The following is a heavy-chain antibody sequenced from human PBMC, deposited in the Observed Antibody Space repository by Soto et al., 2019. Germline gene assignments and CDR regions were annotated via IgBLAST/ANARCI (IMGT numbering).Heavy chain of an antibody. V-gene: IGHV4-59*08. Sequence: SETLSLTCTVSGGSISSYYWSWIRQPPGKGLEWIGYIYYSGSTNYNPSLKSRVTISVDTSKNQFSLKLSSVTAADTAVYYCARGRRPARPRWGSSFDYYYYMDVWGKGTTVTVSS. CDR2: IYYSGST. CDR3: ARGRRPARPRWGSSFDYYYYMDV. J-gene: IGHJ6*03. D-gene: IGHD6-13*01. CDR1: GGSISSYY.